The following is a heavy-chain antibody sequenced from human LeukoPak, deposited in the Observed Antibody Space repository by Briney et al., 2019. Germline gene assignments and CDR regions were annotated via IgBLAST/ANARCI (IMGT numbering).Heavy chain of an antibody. D-gene: IGHD2-2*01. V-gene: IGHV1-69*13. J-gene: IGHJ6*02. CDR3: AREGEVVVPAAIYYYYYGMDV. CDR1: GGTFSSYA. Sequence: ASVNVSCKASGGTFSSYAISWVRQAPGQGLEWMGGIIPIFGTANYAQKFQGRVTITADESTSTAYMELSSLRSEDTAVYYCAREGEVVVPAAIYYYYYGMDVWGQGTTVTVSS. CDR2: IIPIFGTA.